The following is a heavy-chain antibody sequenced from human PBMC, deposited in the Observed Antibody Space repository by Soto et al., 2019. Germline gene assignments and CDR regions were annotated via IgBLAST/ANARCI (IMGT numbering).Heavy chain of an antibody. J-gene: IGHJ6*02. CDR3: ARDLPGYSGYDYVYYYYGMDV. CDR2: ISSSSSYT. D-gene: IGHD5-12*01. CDR1: GFTFSDYY. Sequence: QVQLVESGGGLVKPGGSLRLSCAASGFTFSDYYMSWIRQAPGKGREGVSYISSSSSYTNYADSVKGRFTISRDNAKNSLYLQMNSLRAEDTAVYYCARDLPGYSGYDYVYYYYGMDVWGQGTTVTVSS. V-gene: IGHV3-11*05.